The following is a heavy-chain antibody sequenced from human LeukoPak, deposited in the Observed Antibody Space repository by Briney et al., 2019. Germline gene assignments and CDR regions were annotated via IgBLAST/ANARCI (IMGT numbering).Heavy chain of an antibody. CDR1: GGTFSSYA. CDR2: IIPIFGTA. Sequence: SVTVSCKASGGTFSSYAISWVRQAPGQGLEWMGGIIPIFGTANYAQKFQGRVTITTDESTSTAYMELSSLRSEDTAVYYCARGGRGYSGYDYAYYYYMDVWGKGTTVTVSS. D-gene: IGHD5-12*01. V-gene: IGHV1-69*05. J-gene: IGHJ6*03. CDR3: ARGGRGYSGYDYAYYYYMDV.